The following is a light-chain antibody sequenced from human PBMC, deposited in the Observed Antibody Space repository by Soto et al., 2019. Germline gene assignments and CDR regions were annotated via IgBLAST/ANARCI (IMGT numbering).Light chain of an antibody. Sequence: QSVLTQPPSASGTPGQRVTISCSGSSSNIGTNTVIWYQQLPGAAPNLLIYSDNQRPLGVPDRFSGSKSGTSASLAIRGLQSEDEADYYCAAGDVSLVVFGGGTKLTVL. CDR1: SSNIGTNT. J-gene: IGLJ2*01. V-gene: IGLV1-44*01. CDR2: SDN. CDR3: AAGDVSLVV.